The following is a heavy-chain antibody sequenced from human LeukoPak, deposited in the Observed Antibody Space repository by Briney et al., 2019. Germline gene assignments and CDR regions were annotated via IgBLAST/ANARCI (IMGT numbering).Heavy chain of an antibody. V-gene: IGHV3-23*01. CDR3: AKGGNRGYDKTYGY. CDR1: GFTFSSYA. CDR2: ISGSGGST. Sequence: PGGSLRLSCAASGFTFSSYAMSWVRQAPGKGLEWVSAISGSGGSTYYADSVKGRFTISRDNSKNTLYLQMNSLRAEDTAVYYCAKGGNRGYDKTYGYWGQGTLVTVSS. J-gene: IGHJ4*02. D-gene: IGHD5-12*01.